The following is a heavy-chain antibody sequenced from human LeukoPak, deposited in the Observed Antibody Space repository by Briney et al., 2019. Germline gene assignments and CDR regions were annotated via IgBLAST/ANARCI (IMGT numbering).Heavy chain of an antibody. CDR2: IYHNGNT. CDR1: GGSFSGYY. CDR3: AREEGSREPFDY. V-gene: IGHV4-34*01. Sequence: NPSETLSLTCAVYGGSFSGYYWSWIRQPPGKGLEWIGNIYHNGNTYYNPSLKSRVTISVDTSKKQFSLKLRTATAADTAVYYCAREEGSREPFDYWGQGTLVTVSS. J-gene: IGHJ4*02. D-gene: IGHD1-14*01.